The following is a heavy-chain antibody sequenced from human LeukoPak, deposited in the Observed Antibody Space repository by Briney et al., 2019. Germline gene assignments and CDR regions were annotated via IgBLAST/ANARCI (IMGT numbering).Heavy chain of an antibody. CDR1: GFTFSSYG. CDR3: AKDLRRGWLRLRYYYYGMDV. CDR2: ISCDGSNK. D-gene: IGHD5-12*01. Sequence: GGSLRPSRAASGFTFSSYGMHWVRQAPGKGLEWVAVISCDGSNKYYADSVKGRFTISRDNSKNTLYLQMNSLRAEDTAVYYCAKDLRRGWLRLRYYYYGMDVWGQGTTVTVSS. V-gene: IGHV3-30*18. J-gene: IGHJ6*02.